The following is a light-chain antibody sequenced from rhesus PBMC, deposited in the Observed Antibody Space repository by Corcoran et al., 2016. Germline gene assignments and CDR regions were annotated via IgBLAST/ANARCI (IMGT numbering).Light chain of an antibody. CDR2: VVS. V-gene: IGLV2S7*01. CDR3: CSYTCSSTLI. J-gene: IGLJ1*01. CDR1: SSDVGIYKY. Sequence: QSAPNQPLSVTGTPGKTVTITCPGTSSDVGIYKYVFWYQQHPGQAPKLKIYVVSQRPSGVSDRVSGSKSGNTASLPITGRQAEDGAHYYCCSYTCSSTLIFGTGTRLTVL.